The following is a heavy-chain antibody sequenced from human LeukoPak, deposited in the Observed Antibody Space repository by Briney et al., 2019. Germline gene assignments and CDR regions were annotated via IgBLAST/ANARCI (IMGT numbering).Heavy chain of an antibody. CDR2: IYYSGST. Sequence: SETLSLTCTVSGGSISSYYWSWIRQPPGKGLEWIGYIYYSGSTNYNPSLKSRVTISVDTSKNQFSLKLSSVTAADTAVYYCARDHGDSSGWYFGYWGRGTLVTVSS. V-gene: IGHV4-59*12. CDR1: GGSISSYY. J-gene: IGHJ4*02. D-gene: IGHD6-19*01. CDR3: ARDHGDSSGWYFGY.